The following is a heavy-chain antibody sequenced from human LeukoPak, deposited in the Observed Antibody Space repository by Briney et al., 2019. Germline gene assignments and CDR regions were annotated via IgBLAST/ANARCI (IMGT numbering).Heavy chain of an antibody. CDR3: ASRSYSSYYYGMDL. V-gene: IGHV4-34*01. Sequence: SETLSLTCAVHGGSLSGHYWNRIRQPPGKGLEWIGQIHHSGNTNYNPSLKSRVTISVDTSKNQFSLKLSSVTAADTAVYYCASRSYSSYYYGMDLWGQGTTVTVSS. CDR1: GGSLSGHY. CDR2: IHHSGNT. J-gene: IGHJ6*02.